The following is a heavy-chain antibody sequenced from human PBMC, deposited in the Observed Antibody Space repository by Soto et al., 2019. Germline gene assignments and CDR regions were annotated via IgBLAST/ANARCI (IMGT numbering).Heavy chain of an antibody. J-gene: IGHJ4*02. V-gene: IGHV4-4*07. CDR2: IFASCRT. CDR1: GGSISNDR. CDR3: TRGTFETPAPFY. Sequence: SATLSITCTVSGGSISNDRWSWVREPAGKGLEWIGRIFASCRTNYNPSLQSRVTMSVDTSKNQFSLTMTSLAAADTAVYYCTRGTFETPAPFYWGQAIPVT. D-gene: IGHD2-15*01.